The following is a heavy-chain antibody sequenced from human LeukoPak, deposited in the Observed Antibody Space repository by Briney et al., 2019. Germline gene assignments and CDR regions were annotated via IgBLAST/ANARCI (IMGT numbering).Heavy chain of an antibody. CDR2: ISGSGGST. V-gene: IGHV3-23*01. D-gene: IGHD6-19*01. J-gene: IGHJ4*02. CDR1: GFTFSSYA. Sequence: GGSLRLSCAASGFTFSSYAMSWVRQAPGKGLEWVSAISGSGGSTYYADSVKGRFTISRDNSKNTLCLQMNSLRAEDTAVYYCAKVPKQWLEYYFDYWGQGTLVTVSS. CDR3: AKVPKQWLEYYFDY.